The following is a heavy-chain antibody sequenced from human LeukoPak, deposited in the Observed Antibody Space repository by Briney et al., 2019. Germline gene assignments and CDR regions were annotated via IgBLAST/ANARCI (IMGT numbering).Heavy chain of an antibody. V-gene: IGHV4-39*07. CDR3: ARSFRGLTWDY. D-gene: IGHD3-16*01. J-gene: IGHJ4*02. Sequence: PSETLSLTCTVSGGSISSSSYYWGWIRQPPGKGLEWIGSFYYSGSTYYNPSLKSRVTISVDTSKNQFSLKLSSVTAADTAVYYCARSFRGLTWDYWGQGTLVTVSS. CDR2: FYYSGST. CDR1: GGSISSSSYY.